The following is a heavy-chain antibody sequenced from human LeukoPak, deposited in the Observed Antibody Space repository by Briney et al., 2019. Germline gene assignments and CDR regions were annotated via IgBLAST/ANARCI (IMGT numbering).Heavy chain of an antibody. CDR1: GFTLSDFS. D-gene: IGHD1-14*01. CDR3: AKGPEAPEGYAFDI. Sequence: GGSLRLSCAASGFTLSDFSMNWVRQTPGKGLEWISSISRRSSYIYYADSVKGRFTISRDNSKNTLYLQMNSLRAEDTAVYYCAKGPEAPEGYAFDIWGQGTMVTVSS. CDR2: ISRRSSYI. V-gene: IGHV3-21*01. J-gene: IGHJ3*02.